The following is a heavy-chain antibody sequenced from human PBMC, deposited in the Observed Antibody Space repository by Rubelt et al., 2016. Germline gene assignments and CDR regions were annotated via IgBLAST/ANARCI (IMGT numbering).Heavy chain of an antibody. CDR2: ISYDGSNK. Sequence: GFTFSSYAMHWVRQAPGKGLEWVAVISYDGSNKYYADSVKGRFTISRDNSKKTLYLQMNSLRAEDTAVYYCARGAPLRYFDWLGSEAPDRDFDYWGQGTLVTVSS. D-gene: IGHD3-9*01. J-gene: IGHJ4*02. CDR3: ARGAPLRYFDWLGSEAPDRDFDY. CDR1: GFTFSSYA. V-gene: IGHV3-30*04.